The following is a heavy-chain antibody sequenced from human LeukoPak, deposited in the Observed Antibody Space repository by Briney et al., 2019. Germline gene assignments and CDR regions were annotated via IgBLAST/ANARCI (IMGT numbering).Heavy chain of an antibody. CDR2: IYYSGST. Sequence: PSETLSLTCTVSGGSISSSSYYWGWIRQPPGKGLEWIGSIYYSGSTYYNPSLKSRVTISVDTSKNQFSLKLSSVTAADTAVYYCARHRHYDILTGYFSWYFDYWGQGTLVTVSS. CDR3: ARHRHYDILTGYFSWYFDY. J-gene: IGHJ4*02. D-gene: IGHD3-9*01. CDR1: GGSISSSSYY. V-gene: IGHV4-39*01.